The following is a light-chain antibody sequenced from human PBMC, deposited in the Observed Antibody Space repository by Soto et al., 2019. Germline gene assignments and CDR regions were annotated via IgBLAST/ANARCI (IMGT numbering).Light chain of an antibody. V-gene: IGKV3-20*01. CDR2: GAS. CDR1: QNVGRNY. J-gene: IGKJ4*01. CDR3: QQYASSPLT. Sequence: ETVLTQSPGTLSLSPGERATLSCRASQNVGRNYVVWYQQKPGQAPRVLIYGASSRATGIPARFSGSGSGTDFTLTISRLEPEDFAVYYCQQYASSPLTFGGGPRWRSN.